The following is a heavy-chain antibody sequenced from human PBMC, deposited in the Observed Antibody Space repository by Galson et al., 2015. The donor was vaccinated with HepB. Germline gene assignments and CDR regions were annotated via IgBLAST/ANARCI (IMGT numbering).Heavy chain of an antibody. CDR1: GYTFTSYG. CDR2: ISAYNGNT. V-gene: IGHV1-18*01. D-gene: IGHD5-18*01. J-gene: IGHJ4*02. Sequence: SVKVSCKASGYTFTSYGISWVRQAPGQGLEWMGWISAYNGNTNYAQKLQGRVTMTTDTSTSTAYMELRSLRSDDTAVYYCASGGYSYGPSLGLDYWGQGTLVTVSS. CDR3: ASGGYSYGPSLGLDY.